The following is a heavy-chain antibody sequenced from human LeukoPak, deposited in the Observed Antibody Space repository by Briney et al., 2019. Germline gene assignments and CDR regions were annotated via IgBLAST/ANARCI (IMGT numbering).Heavy chain of an antibody. D-gene: IGHD1-26*01. Sequence: SETLSLTCSVSGYSITSGYYWGWIRQPPGKGLEWIGRIYSSGSTNYNPSLKSRVTISVDTSKNQFSLKLSSVTAADTAVYYCARGVTVGATFLYMDVWGKGTTVTVSS. CDR2: IYSSGST. V-gene: IGHV4-38-2*02. CDR1: GYSITSGYY. CDR3: ARGVTVGATFLYMDV. J-gene: IGHJ6*03.